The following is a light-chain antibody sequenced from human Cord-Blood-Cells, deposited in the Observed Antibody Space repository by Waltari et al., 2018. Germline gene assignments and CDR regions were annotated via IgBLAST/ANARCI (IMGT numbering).Light chain of an antibody. CDR3: SSHTSSGTWV. V-gene: IGLV2-14*01. CDR1: SSDVGGYNY. CDR2: DVS. Sequence: QSALTQPASASGSPGQSITIPCTGTSSDVGGYNYVSWYQQHPGKAPKLTIYDVSNRPSRVSNRFSGSKSGNAASLTISGLEAEDEADYYCSSHTSSGTWVFGGGTKLTVL. J-gene: IGLJ3*02.